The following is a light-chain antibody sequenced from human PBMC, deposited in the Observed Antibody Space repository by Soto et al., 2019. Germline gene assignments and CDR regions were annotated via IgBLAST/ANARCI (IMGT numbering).Light chain of an antibody. V-gene: IGKV2-24*01. CDR1: QSLVYSDGNTY. J-gene: IGKJ1*01. CDR3: VQLSNSPRT. Sequence: DIVLTQTPLSSPVTLGQPASISCRSSQSLVYSDGNTYLSWLQQRPGQPPRLLIYQVSTRFSGVPDRVSGSGAGTDFTLKISRVEAEDGGGYYCVQLSNSPRTFGQGTKVEIK. CDR2: QVS.